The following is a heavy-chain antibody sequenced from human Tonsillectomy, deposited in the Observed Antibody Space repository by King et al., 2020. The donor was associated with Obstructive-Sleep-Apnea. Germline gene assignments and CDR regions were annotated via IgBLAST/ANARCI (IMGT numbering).Heavy chain of an antibody. D-gene: IGHD6-13*01. Sequence: VQLVESGGGLVQPGGSLRLSCAASGFTVSSNYMTWVRQAPGKGLELVSVIYSGGSTYYADSVKGRFTISRDNSKNTLYLQMNSLRAEDTAVYYCARDSSSWGFDFWGQGTLVTVSS. CDR1: GFTVSSNY. CDR2: IYSGGST. V-gene: IGHV3-66*01. CDR3: ARDSSSWGFDF. J-gene: IGHJ4*02.